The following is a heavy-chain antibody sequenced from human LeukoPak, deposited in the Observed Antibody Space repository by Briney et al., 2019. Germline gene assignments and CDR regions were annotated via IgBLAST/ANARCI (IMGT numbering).Heavy chain of an antibody. Sequence: SETLSLTCAVYGGSFSGYYWSWIRQPPGKGLEWIGEINHSGSTNYNPSLKSRVTISVDTSKNQFSLKLSSVTAADTAVYYCARGGIQLRDYWGQGTLATVSS. J-gene: IGHJ4*02. V-gene: IGHV4-34*01. CDR1: GGSFSGYY. D-gene: IGHD5-18*01. CDR2: INHSGST. CDR3: ARGGIQLRDY.